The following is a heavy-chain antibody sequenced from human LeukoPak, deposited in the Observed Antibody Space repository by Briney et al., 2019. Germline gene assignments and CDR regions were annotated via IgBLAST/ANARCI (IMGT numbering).Heavy chain of an antibody. V-gene: IGHV4-59*01. D-gene: IGHD3-22*01. CDR1: GGSISSYY. Sequence: SETLSLTCTVSGGSISSYYWSWIRQPPGRGLEWIGYIHYRGSTNYNPSLKSRVTLSVDTSMNQFSLRLSSVTAADTAVYYCARSTYYDSSGYLDYWGQGTLVTVSS. CDR2: IHYRGST. J-gene: IGHJ4*02. CDR3: ARSTYYDSSGYLDY.